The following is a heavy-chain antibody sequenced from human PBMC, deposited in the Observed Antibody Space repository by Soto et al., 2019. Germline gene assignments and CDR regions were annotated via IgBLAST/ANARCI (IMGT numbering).Heavy chain of an antibody. Sequence: QVQLVQSGAEVKKPGASVKVSCKASGYTFTTYGITWVRQAPGQGLEWMGWTSAYSGNTNYAQKLQGRLTVTTDTSTNTAYMELRSRRSDDTAVYYCARVVKAGDYGDYGRYYFDYWGHGTLVTVSS. D-gene: IGHD4-17*01. CDR3: ARVVKAGDYGDYGRYYFDY. J-gene: IGHJ4*01. CDR2: TSAYSGNT. V-gene: IGHV1-18*04. CDR1: GYTFTTYG.